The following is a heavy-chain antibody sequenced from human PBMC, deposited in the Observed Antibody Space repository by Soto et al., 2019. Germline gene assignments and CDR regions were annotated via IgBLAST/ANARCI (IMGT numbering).Heavy chain of an antibody. J-gene: IGHJ6*02. CDR1: GFTFSSYS. CDR3: ATPPGGSGSYHYYYYGMDV. V-gene: IGHV3-48*02. CDR2: ISSSSSTI. D-gene: IGHD3-10*01. Sequence: GGSLILSCAASGFTFSSYSMNWVRQAPGKGLEWVSYISSSSSTIYYADSAKGRFTISRDNAKNSLYLQMNSLRDEDTAVYYCATPPGGSGSYHYYYYGMDVWGQGTTVTVSS.